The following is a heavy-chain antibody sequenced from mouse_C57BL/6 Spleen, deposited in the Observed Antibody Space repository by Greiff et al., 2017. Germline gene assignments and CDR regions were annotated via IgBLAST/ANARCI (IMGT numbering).Heavy chain of an antibody. CDR3: ARGGSSGYMGLYFDY. CDR2: IYPRSGNT. Sequence: QVQLQQSGAELARPGASVKLSCKASGYTFTSYGISWVKQRTGQGLEWIGEIYPRSGNTYYNEKFKGKATLTADKSSSTAYMELRSLTSEDSAVYFCARGGSSGYMGLYFDYWGQGTTLTVSS. V-gene: IGHV1-81*01. J-gene: IGHJ2*01. D-gene: IGHD3-2*02. CDR1: GYTFTSYG.